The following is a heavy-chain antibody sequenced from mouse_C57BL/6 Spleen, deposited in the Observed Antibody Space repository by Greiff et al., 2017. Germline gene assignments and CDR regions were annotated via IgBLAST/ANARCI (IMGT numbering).Heavy chain of an antibody. J-gene: IGHJ4*01. CDR3: ARSAPYYAMDY. Sequence: VQLQQSGPELVKPGASVKLSCKASGYTFTSYDINWVKQRPGQGLEWIGWIYPRDGSTKDNEKFKGKATLTVDTSSSTAYMELHSLTSEDSAVYFCARSAPYYAMDYWGQGTSVTVSS. CDR2: IYPRDGST. CDR1: GYTFTSYD. V-gene: IGHV1-85*01.